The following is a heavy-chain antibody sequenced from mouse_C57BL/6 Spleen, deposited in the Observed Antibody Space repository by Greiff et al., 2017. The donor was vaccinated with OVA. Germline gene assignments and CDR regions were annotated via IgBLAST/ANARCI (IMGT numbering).Heavy chain of an antibody. CDR1: GFNIKNTY. CDR3: ARDPDYYGSSYAYYYAMDY. CDR2: IDPANGNT. J-gene: IGHJ4*01. Sequence: VQLQQSVAELVRPGASVKLSCTASGFNIKNTYMHWVKQRPEQGLEWIGRIDPANGNTKYAPKFQGKATINADTSSNTAYLQLSSLTSEDTAIYYCARDPDYYGSSYAYYYAMDYWGQGTSVTVSS. V-gene: IGHV14-3*01. D-gene: IGHD1-1*01.